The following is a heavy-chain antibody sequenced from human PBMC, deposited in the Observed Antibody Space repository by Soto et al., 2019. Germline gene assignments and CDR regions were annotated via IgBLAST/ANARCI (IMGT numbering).Heavy chain of an antibody. Sequence: RDPCGAAEVNSVNVWMSRISQAPGKGPEWVGRSKSKTDGGRAEYAAPVKGRFTISRDDSENTLYLQMNSLKTEDTAVYYCSHGYYQYLDSWGQGTLVTVSS. CDR3: SHGYYQYLDS. D-gene: IGHD5-18*01. CDR1: EVNSVNVW. CDR2: SKSKTDGGRA. V-gene: IGHV3-15*01. J-gene: IGHJ4*02.